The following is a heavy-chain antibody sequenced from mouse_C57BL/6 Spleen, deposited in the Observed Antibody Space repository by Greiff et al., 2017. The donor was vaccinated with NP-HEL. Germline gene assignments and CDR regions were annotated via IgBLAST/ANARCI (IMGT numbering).Heavy chain of an antibody. V-gene: IGHV5-9*01. CDR2: ISGGGGNT. CDR3: ARHYYDYDDYAMDY. Sequence: EVNVVESGGGLVKPGGSLKLSCAASGFTFSSYTMSWVRQTPEKRLEWVATISGGGGNTYYPDSVKGRFTISRDNAKNTLYLQMSSLRSEDTALYYCARHYYDYDDYAMDYWGQGTSVTVSS. CDR1: GFTFSSYT. D-gene: IGHD2-4*01. J-gene: IGHJ4*01.